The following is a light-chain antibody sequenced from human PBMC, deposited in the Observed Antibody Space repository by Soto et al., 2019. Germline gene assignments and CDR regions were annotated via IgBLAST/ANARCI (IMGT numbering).Light chain of an antibody. CDR2: GAS. CDR1: QSVSSSY. Sequence: EIVLTQSPGTLSWSPGERATLSYRASQSVSSSYLAWYQQKPGQAPRLLIYGASSRATGIPDRFSGSGSGTDFTLTISRLEPEDFAVYYCQQYGSSSLTFGGGTKVEIK. CDR3: QQYGSSSLT. V-gene: IGKV3-20*01. J-gene: IGKJ4*01.